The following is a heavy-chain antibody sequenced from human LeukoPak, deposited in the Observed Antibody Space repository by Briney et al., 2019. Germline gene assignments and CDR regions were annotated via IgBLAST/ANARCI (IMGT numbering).Heavy chain of an antibody. CDR2: IKQDGSEK. D-gene: IGHD2/OR15-2a*01. CDR1: GGSISSSY. CDR3: ARGGFYPDY. J-gene: IGHJ4*02. V-gene: IGHV3-7*01. Sequence: ETLSLTCTVSGGSISSSYWSWIRQPPGKGLEWMAKIKQDGSEKYYVDSVRGRFTISRDNAMNSLSLQMNSLRTEDTAVYYCARGGFYPDYWGQGTLVTVSS.